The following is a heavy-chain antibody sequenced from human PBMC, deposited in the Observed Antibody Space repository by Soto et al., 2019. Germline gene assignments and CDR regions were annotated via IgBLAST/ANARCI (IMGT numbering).Heavy chain of an antibody. CDR3: VRDQATGRSLVDLDF. CDR1: GFTLSGYA. CDR2: ISTSGKTI. Sequence: VQLVESGGGLVQPGGSLRLSCAASGFTLSGYAMNWVRQAPGKGLEWVAFISTSGKTISYADSVMGRFTISKDIAKNSQYLQMNSLRNEDTAVYYCVRDQATGRSLVDLDFWGQGTLVTVSS. D-gene: IGHD3-16*01. V-gene: IGHV3-48*02. J-gene: IGHJ4*02.